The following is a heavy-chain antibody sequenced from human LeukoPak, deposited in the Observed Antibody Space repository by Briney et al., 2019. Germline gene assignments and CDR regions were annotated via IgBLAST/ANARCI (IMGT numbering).Heavy chain of an antibody. CDR3: AAGGLYYYDSSGYYSGFDY. J-gene: IGHJ4*02. CDR2: IYYSGGT. CDR1: GGSISSGGYY. D-gene: IGHD3-22*01. V-gene: IGHV4-31*03. Sequence: KTSETLSLTCTVSGGSISSGGYYWSWIRQHPGKGLEWIGYIYYSGGTYYNPSLKSRVTISVDTSKNQFSLKLSSVTAADTAVYYCAAGGLYYYDSSGYYSGFDYWGQGTLVTVSS.